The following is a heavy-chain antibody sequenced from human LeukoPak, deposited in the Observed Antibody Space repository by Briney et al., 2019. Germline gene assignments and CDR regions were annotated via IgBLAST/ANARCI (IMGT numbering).Heavy chain of an antibody. CDR3: ARGLGYCSSTSCHARGWFDP. CDR1: GYTFTGYY. J-gene: IGHJ5*02. D-gene: IGHD2-2*01. Sequence: ASVKVSCKASGYTFTGYYMHWVRQAPGQGLEWMGWINPNSGGTNYAQKFQGRVTMTRDTSISTAYMELSRLRSDDTAVYYCARGLGYCSSTSCHARGWFDPWGQGTLVTVSS. V-gene: IGHV1-2*02. CDR2: INPNSGGT.